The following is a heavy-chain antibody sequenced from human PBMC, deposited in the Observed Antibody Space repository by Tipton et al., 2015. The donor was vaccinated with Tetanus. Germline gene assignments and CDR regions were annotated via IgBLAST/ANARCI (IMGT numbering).Heavy chain of an antibody. D-gene: IGHD3-10*01. CDR1: GFDFRNYD. Sequence: GSLRLSCAASGFDFRNYDMHWVRQAPGKGLEWVSLIGFRGNTHYADSVKGRFTISRDNSRNSLYLQMSSLRDDDTAMYYCVRDDSGRGSDYWGKGTLVTVSS. CDR2: IGFRGNT. V-gene: IGHV3-13*01. J-gene: IGHJ4*02. CDR3: VRDDSGRGSDY.